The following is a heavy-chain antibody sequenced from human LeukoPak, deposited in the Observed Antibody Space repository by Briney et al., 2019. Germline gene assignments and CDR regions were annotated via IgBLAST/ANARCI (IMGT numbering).Heavy chain of an antibody. J-gene: IGHJ4*02. CDR1: GYTFTGYY. CDR3: ARVPREEQPGPFDY. Sequence: ASVKVSCKASGYTFTGYYMHWVRQAPGQGLEWIGRINPNSGGTNYAQKFQGRVTMTRDTSISTAYMELSRLRSDDTAVYYCARVPREEQPGPFDYWGQGTLVTVSS. V-gene: IGHV1-2*06. D-gene: IGHD6-13*01. CDR2: INPNSGGT.